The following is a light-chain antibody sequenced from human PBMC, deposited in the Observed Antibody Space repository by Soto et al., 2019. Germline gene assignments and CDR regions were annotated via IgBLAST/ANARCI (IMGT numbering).Light chain of an antibody. CDR1: SSNIGAYYD. V-gene: IGLV1-40*01. J-gene: IGLJ3*02. Sequence: QSVLTQPPSVSGALGQRVTISCTGSSSNIGAYYDVHWYQQLPGTAPKLLIYATNNRPSGVPDRFSGSKSGTSASLAITGLQAEDEADYFCQSYDVSLMGNVLFGGGTKLTVL. CDR3: QSYDVSLMGNVL. CDR2: ATN.